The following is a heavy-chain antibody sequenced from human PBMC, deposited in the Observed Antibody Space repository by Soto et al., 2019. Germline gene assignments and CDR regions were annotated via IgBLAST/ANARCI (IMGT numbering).Heavy chain of an antibody. V-gene: IGHV4-39*01. D-gene: IGHD2-2*01. J-gene: IGHJ4*02. Sequence: QLLESGPGLVKPSETLSLTCTVSGGSISSSSYYWGWIRQPPGKGLEWIGSIYYSGSTYYNPSLKSRVTISVDTSKNQFSLKLSSVTAADTAVYYCARCLIVVPDYWGQGTLVTVSS. CDR1: GGSISSSSYY. CDR2: IYYSGST. CDR3: ARCLIVVPDY.